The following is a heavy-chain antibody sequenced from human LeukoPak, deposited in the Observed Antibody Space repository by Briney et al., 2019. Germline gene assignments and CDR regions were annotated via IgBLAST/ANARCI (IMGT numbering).Heavy chain of an antibody. CDR2: ISSSGTTI. J-gene: IGHJ5*02. CDR1: GFTFSSYS. V-gene: IGHV3-48*04. D-gene: IGHD1-26*01. CDR3: ARAPKFRLVGVPKGPFDP. Sequence: GGSLRLSCAASGFTFSSYSMNWIRQAPGKGLEWVSCISSSGTTIYYADSVKGRFTISRDNAKNSLYLQMNSLRAEDTAVYYCARAPKFRLVGVPKGPFDPWGQGTLVTVSS.